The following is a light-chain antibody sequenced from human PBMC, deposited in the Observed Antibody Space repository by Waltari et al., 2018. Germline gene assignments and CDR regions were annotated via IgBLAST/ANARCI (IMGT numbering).Light chain of an antibody. J-gene: IGKJ1*01. CDR1: QFVSSY. CDR2: ATA. CDR3: QQSYTSPPT. V-gene: IGKV1-39*01. Sequence: DIQMTQSPSSLSASIGDRVTISCRASQFVSSYLNWFQQKPGKAPKLLSYATASLQSGGPSRFSGAGAGTDFTLTISSLQPDDFATYYCQQSYTSPPTFGQGTNVEIK.